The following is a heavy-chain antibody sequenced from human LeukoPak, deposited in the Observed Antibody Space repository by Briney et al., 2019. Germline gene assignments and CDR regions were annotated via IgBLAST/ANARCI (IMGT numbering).Heavy chain of an antibody. D-gene: IGHD3-3*01. V-gene: IGHV3-23*01. Sequence: GGSLRLSCAASGFTFSSYAMSWVRQAPGKGLEWVSAINGSGGSTYYADFVEGRFTISRDNYKNTLYLQMNSLRAEDTAVYYCARTYYDFWSGSFDYWGQGTLVTVSS. CDR2: INGSGGST. CDR1: GFTFSSYA. CDR3: ARTYYDFWSGSFDY. J-gene: IGHJ4*02.